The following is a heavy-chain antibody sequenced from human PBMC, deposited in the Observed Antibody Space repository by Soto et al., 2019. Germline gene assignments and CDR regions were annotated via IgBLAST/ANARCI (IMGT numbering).Heavy chain of an antibody. Sequence: EVQLLESGGGLVQPGGSLRLSCAASGFTFSSYAMSWVRQAPGQGLEWVSAISGSGGSTYYADSVKGRFTISRDNSKNTLYLQMNSLRAEDTAVYYCAKAYSSGWYGDYWGQGTLVTVSS. J-gene: IGHJ4*02. V-gene: IGHV3-23*01. D-gene: IGHD6-19*01. CDR2: ISGSGGST. CDR3: AKAYSSGWYGDY. CDR1: GFTFSSYA.